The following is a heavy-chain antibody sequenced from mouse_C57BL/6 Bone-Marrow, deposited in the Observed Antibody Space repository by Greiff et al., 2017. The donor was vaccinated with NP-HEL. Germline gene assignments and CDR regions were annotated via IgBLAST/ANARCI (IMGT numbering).Heavy chain of an antibody. CDR1: GYTFTSYW. J-gene: IGHJ1*03. D-gene: IGHD1-1*01. V-gene: IGHV1-59*01. CDR3: ARNYDWYFDV. CDR2: IDPSDSYT. Sequence: QVQLQQPGAELVRPGTSVKLSCKASGYTFTSYWMHWVKQRPGQGLEWIGVIDPSDSYTTYNQKFKGKATWTVDTSSSTAYMQLSSLTSEDSAVYYCARNYDWYFDVWGTGTTVTVSS.